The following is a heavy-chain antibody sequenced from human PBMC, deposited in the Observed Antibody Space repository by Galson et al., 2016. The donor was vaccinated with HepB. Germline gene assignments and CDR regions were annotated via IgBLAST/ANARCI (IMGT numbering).Heavy chain of an antibody. D-gene: IGHD3-22*01. CDR2: ISGSGGST. Sequence: SLRLSCAASGFTFSNYALSWVRQAPGKGLEWVSVISGSGGSTYYADSVKGRFTISRDKSKNTLYLQMNGLRAEDTAVYYCAKTTYSYDGSGYNTYYFDYWGQGTLVTVSS. J-gene: IGHJ4*02. CDR1: GFTFSNYA. V-gene: IGHV3-23*01. CDR3: AKTTYSYDGSGYNTYYFDY.